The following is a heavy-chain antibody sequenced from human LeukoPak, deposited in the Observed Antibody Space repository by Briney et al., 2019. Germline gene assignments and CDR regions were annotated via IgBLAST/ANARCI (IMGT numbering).Heavy chain of an antibody. J-gene: IGHJ4*02. D-gene: IGHD3-9*01. CDR2: ISYDGSNK. Sequence: GSLRLSCAASGFTFSSYAMHWVRQAPGKGLEWVAVISYDGSNKYYADSVKGRFTISRDNSKNTLYLQMNSLRAEDTAVYYCARVRGDILTGYFDWGQGTLVTVSS. V-gene: IGHV3-30-3*01. CDR1: GFTFSSYA. CDR3: ARVRGDILTGYFD.